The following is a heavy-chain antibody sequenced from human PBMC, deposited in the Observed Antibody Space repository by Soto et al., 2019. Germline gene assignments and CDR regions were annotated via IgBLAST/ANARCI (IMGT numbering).Heavy chain of an antibody. J-gene: IGHJ4*02. CDR1: GFTFSSYA. V-gene: IGHV3-23*01. CDR3: AKDLRYYYDSSGLNTHAHHPLQDY. D-gene: IGHD3-22*01. CDR2: ISGSGGST. Sequence: PGGSLRLSCAASGFTFSSYARSWVRQAPGKGLEWVSAISGSGGSTYYADSVKGRFTISRDNSKNTLYLQMNSLRAEDTAVYYCAKDLRYYYDSSGLNTHAHHPLQDYWGQGTLVTVSS.